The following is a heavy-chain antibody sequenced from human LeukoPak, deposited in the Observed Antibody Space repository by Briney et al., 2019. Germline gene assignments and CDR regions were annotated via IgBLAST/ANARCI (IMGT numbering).Heavy chain of an antibody. Sequence: ASVKVSCKASGYTFTSYGISWVRQAPGQGLEWMGWISAYNGNTNYAQKLQGRVTMTTDTSTSTAYMELRSLRSDDTAVYYCARDHYYGSGSPHYYYGMDVWGQGTTVTVSS. CDR3: ARDHYYGSGSPHYYYGMDV. D-gene: IGHD3-10*01. J-gene: IGHJ6*02. CDR2: ISAYNGNT. CDR1: GYTFTSYG. V-gene: IGHV1-18*01.